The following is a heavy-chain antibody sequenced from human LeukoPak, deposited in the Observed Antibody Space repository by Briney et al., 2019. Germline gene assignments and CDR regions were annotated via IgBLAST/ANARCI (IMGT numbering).Heavy chain of an antibody. Sequence: PGRSLRLSCAASGFTFSSYAMHWVRQAPGKGLEWVAVISYDGSNKYYADSVKGRFTISRDNSKSTLYLQMNSLRAEDTAVYYCAREGSPYAFDIWGQGTMVTVSS. CDR1: GFTFSSYA. D-gene: IGHD1-26*01. V-gene: IGHV3-30*04. J-gene: IGHJ3*02. CDR3: AREGSPYAFDI. CDR2: ISYDGSNK.